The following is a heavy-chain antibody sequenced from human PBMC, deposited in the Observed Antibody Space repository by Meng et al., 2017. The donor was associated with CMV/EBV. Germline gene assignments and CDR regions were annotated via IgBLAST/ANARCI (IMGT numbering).Heavy chain of an antibody. Sequence: RLRQQGPEQVKPSATLSPTCTAPAGSSSSSSCYGGWSRQPPGKGLEWIGRSNYSGSTYYNPSLKSRVTISVDTSKTQFSQKLSSVNAADTAVYYCARGVVTMIVVYDPWGQGTLVTVSS. D-gene: IGHD3-22*01. CDR1: AGSSSSSSCY. J-gene: IGHJ5*02. CDR3: ARGVVTMIVVYDP. CDR2: SNYSGST. V-gene: IGHV4-39*07.